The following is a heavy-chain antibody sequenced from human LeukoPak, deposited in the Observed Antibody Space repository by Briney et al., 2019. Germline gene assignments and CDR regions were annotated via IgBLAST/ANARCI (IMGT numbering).Heavy chain of an antibody. D-gene: IGHD6-19*01. CDR2: INPNSGGT. J-gene: IGHJ4*02. CDR3: ARNAYSSGWTGFDY. Sequence: GASVKVSCKASGYTLSGYYMYWVRQAPGQGLEWMGWINPNSGGTNFAQKFQGRVTMTRDTSISTAYMELSRLKSDDTAVYYCARNAYSSGWTGFDYWGQGTLVTVSS. V-gene: IGHV1-2*02. CDR1: GYTLSGYY.